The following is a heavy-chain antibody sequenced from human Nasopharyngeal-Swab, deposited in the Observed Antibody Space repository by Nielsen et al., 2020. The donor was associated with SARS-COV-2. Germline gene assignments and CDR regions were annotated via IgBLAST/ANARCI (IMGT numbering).Heavy chain of an antibody. CDR1: GFTFSSYA. V-gene: IGHV3-30-3*01. CDR2: ISYDGSNK. D-gene: IGHD5-18*01. Sequence: GGSLRLSCAASGFTFSSYAMHWVRQAPGKGLERVAVISYDGSNKYYADSVKGRFTISRDNSKNTLYLQMNSLRAEDTAVYYCARDLRFEDTAMAGYFDLWGRGTLVTVSS. CDR3: ARDLRFEDTAMAGYFDL. J-gene: IGHJ2*01.